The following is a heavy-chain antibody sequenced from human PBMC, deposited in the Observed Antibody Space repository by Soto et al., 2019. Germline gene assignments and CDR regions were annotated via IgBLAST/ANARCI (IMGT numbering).Heavy chain of an antibody. D-gene: IGHD3-22*01. Sequence: QVQLQESGPGLVKPSPTLSLTCTVSGGSISSGGYYWSWIRKHPGKGLERIGYIYSSGSAYYNTSPQSRGTISVNTDKHQFYLKLRSVHAADTAVYYCERVPHAYYDSSGYGFFDYWGQVTLVTVSS. CDR1: GGSISSGGYY. V-gene: IGHV4-31*03. CDR2: IYSSGSA. CDR3: ERVPHAYYDSSGYGFFDY. J-gene: IGHJ4*02.